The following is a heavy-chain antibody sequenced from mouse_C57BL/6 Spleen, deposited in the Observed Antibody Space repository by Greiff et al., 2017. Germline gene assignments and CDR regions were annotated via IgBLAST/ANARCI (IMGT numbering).Heavy chain of an antibody. V-gene: IGHV5-17*01. D-gene: IGHD1-1*01. CDR3: AREALYYYGSKDRDFDY. CDR2: ISSGSSTI. Sequence: EVKLVESGGGLVKPGGSLKLSCAASGFTFSDYGMHWVRQAPEKGLEWVAYISSGSSTIYYADTVKGRFTISRDNAKNTLFLQMTSLRSEDTAMYYCAREALYYYGSKDRDFDYWGQGTTLTVSS. J-gene: IGHJ2*01. CDR1: GFTFSDYG.